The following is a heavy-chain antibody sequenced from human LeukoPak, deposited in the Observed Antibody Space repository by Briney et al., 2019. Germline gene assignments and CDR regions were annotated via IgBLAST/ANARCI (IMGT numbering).Heavy chain of an antibody. CDR3: TTLTGPFDF. D-gene: IGHD1-20*01. V-gene: IGHV3-15*01. CDR2: VKSNTEGGTA. Sequence: GGSLRLSCAASGFTFRNAWMSWVRQGPGKGLEWVGRVKSNTEGGTADYAAPVKGRFTISRDDSKNTLYMQMNSLKTEDTAEYYCTTLTGPFDFWGQGTLVTVSS. CDR1: GFTFRNAW. J-gene: IGHJ4*02.